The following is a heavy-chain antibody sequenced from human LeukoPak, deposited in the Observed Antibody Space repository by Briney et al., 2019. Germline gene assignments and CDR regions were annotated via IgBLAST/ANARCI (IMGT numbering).Heavy chain of an antibody. D-gene: IGHD3-22*01. V-gene: IGHV3-23*01. CDR1: GFTFSDSA. CDR3: AKDHPHYYYDSSGYPY. J-gene: IGHJ4*02. CDR2: ISASGGNS. Sequence: GGSLRLSCEASGFTFSDSAMSWVRQASGRGLEWVSLISASGGNSYYADSVKGRFTVSRDSSKNTLHLQMNSLRAEDTAVYYCAKDHPHYYYDSSGYPYWGQGTLVTVSS.